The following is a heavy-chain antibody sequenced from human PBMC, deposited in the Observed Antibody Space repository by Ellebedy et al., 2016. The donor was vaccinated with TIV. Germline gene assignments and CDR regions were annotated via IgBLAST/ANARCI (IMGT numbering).Heavy chain of an antibody. V-gene: IGHV4-61*01. CDR1: GGSVSSGSYY. D-gene: IGHD3-10*01. CDR2: IYHSGST. Sequence: SETLSLXXTVSGGSVSSGSYYWSWIRQPPGKGLEWIGYIYHSGSTNYNPSLKSRVTISVDTSKNQFSLKLSSVTAADTAVYYCARPGVSPYYYYGMDVWGQGTTVTVSS. CDR3: ARPGVSPYYYYGMDV. J-gene: IGHJ6*02.